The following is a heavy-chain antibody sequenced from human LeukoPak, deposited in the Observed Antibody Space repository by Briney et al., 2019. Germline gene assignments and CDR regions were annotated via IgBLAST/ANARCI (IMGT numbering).Heavy chain of an antibody. J-gene: IGHJ3*02. CDR1: GFTFSSYS. V-gene: IGHV3-23*01. CDR2: ISGSGVTP. D-gene: IGHD1/OR15-1a*01. Sequence: PGGSLRLSCAASGFTFSSYSMNWVRQAPGKGLEWVSAISGSGVTPYYADSVKGRFTISRDNSKNTLDLHLNSLRAEDTAMFYCAKVDITGTIPRAFDIWGQGTMVTVSS. CDR3: AKVDITGTIPRAFDI.